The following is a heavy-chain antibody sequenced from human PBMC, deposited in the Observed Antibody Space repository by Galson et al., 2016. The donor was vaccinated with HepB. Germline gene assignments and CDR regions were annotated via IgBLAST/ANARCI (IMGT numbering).Heavy chain of an antibody. D-gene: IGHD6-6*01. V-gene: IGHV2-5*02. CDR1: GFSLSTNGVG. CDR3: AHKRPGDSSFDY. Sequence: PALVKPTQTLTLTCTFSGFSLSTNGVGVGWIRQPPGKALEWLALIYRDDDKRYSPSLKSRLTITEDTSENQVALTVTNMDPVDTATYYCAHKRPGDSSFDYWGQGTLVTVSS. CDR2: IYRDDDK. J-gene: IGHJ4*02.